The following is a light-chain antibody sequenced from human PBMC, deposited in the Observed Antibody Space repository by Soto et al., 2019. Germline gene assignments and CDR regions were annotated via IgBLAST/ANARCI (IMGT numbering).Light chain of an antibody. Sequence: QSVLTQPRSVSGSPGQSVAISCTGTSSDVGGYNYVSWYQHHPGKAPKFMIYDVSKRPSGVPDRFSGSKSGNTASLTISGLQAEDEADYYCCSYAGDYTRIFGGGTKLTVL. CDR2: DVS. CDR3: CSYAGDYTRI. J-gene: IGLJ2*01. V-gene: IGLV2-11*01. CDR1: SSDVGGYNY.